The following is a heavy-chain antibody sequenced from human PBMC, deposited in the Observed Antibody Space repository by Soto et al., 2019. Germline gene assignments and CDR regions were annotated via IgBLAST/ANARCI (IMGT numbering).Heavy chain of an antibody. CDR1: GWSFSGYY. Sequence: SETLSLTCAVYGWSFSGYYWSWIRQPPGKGLEWIGEINHSGSTNYNPSLKSRVTISVDTSKNQFSLKLSSVTAAETAVYSCARNNPKWLRKRGEYAFAIWGQGTRATAS. CDR3: ARNNPKWLRKRGEYAFAI. J-gene: IGHJ3*02. D-gene: IGHD5-12*01. CDR2: INHSGST. V-gene: IGHV4-34*01.